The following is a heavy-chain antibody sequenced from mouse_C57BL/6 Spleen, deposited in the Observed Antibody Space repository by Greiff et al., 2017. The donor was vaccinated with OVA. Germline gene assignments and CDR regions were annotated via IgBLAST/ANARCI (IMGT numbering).Heavy chain of an antibody. V-gene: IGHV1-59*01. CDR1: GYTFTSYW. CDR2: IDPSDSYT. Sequence: QVQLQQPGAELVRPGTSVKLSCKASGYTFTSYWMHWVKQRPGQGLEWIGVIDPSDSYTNYNQKFKGKATLTVDTSSSTAYRQLSSLTSVDSAVYYGARPYYGSSPYAMDYWGQGTSVTVSS. D-gene: IGHD1-1*01. CDR3: ARPYYGSSPYAMDY. J-gene: IGHJ4*01.